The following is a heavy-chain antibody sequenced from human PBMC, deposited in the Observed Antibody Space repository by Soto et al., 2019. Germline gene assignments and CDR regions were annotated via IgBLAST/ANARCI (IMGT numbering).Heavy chain of an antibody. V-gene: IGHV3-30*18. Sequence: QVQLVESGGGVVQPGTSLKLSCAASGFTFNDFGFNWVRQAPGKGLEWVATLSYDGSHEYYADSVKGRFTISRDNSKITLYLQMNSLKTEDTSMYYCAKEMFPRTVLDSSSPWVEYWGEGTLVTVSS. CDR1: GFTFNDFG. J-gene: IGHJ4*02. CDR2: LSYDGSHE. CDR3: AKEMFPRTVLDSSSPWVEY. D-gene: IGHD3-22*01.